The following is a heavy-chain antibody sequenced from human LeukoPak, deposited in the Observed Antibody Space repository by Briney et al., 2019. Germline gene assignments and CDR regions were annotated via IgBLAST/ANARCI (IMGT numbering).Heavy chain of an antibody. CDR1: GFTFNRYW. V-gene: IGHV3-74*01. J-gene: IGHJ4*02. CDR2: ILNDGGST. CDR3: VRHNYGYDY. Sequence: GGSLRLSCAASGFTFNRYWMHWVRQAPGEGPVWVAHILNDGGSTSYADSVKGRFTISRDNAKNTLSLQMNSLRAEDTAVYYCVRHNYGYDYWGRGTPVTVSS. D-gene: IGHD5-18*01.